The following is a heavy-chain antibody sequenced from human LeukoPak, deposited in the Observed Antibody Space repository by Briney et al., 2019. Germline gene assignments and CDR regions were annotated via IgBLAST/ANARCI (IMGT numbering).Heavy chain of an antibody. D-gene: IGHD2-2*01. CDR3: TRDYCNPASSYPLDY. CDR2: IRRKDYGRTT. CDR1: GFTFGAYA. V-gene: IGHV3-49*04. J-gene: IGHJ4*02. Sequence: GGSLRLSYTAAGFTFGAYAMSWVRQAPGKGLEWVGFIRRKDYGRTTEYAASVKGRFSISRDDSKNIAYLQMNSLKTEDTAVYFCTRDYCNPASSYPLDYWGQGTLVTVSS.